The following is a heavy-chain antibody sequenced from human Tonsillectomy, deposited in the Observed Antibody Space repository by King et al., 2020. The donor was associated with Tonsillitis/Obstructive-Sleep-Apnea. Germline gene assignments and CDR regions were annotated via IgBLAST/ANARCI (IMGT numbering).Heavy chain of an antibody. D-gene: IGHD5-18*01. Sequence: QLVQSGAEVKKPGASVKVSCKASGYTFTDYYMHWVRQAPGQGLEWMGWINPNSGGPDSAQKFRGRVTMTRDTSISTAYMELSSLTSDDTAVYYCARGPRGYSYGSVDYWGQGTLVTVSS. CDR1: GYTFTDYY. V-gene: IGHV1-2*02. J-gene: IGHJ4*02. CDR3: ARGPRGYSYGSVDY. CDR2: INPNSGGP.